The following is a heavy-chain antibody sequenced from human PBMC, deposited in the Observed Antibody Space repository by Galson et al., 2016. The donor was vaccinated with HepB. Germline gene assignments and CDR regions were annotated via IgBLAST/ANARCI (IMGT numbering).Heavy chain of an antibody. CDR1: GFTFSNYG. Sequence: SLRLSCAASGFTFSNYGMRWIRQAPGKGLEWVAVMSHDGSHIFYVDSVKGRFSISRDNSKNTLYLQMNSLRDEDTAVYYCAKDHGNRWLNNWFDPWDQGTLVTVSS. CDR3: AKDHGNRWLNNWFDP. D-gene: IGHD6-19*01. J-gene: IGHJ5*02. CDR2: MSHDGSHI. V-gene: IGHV3-30*18.